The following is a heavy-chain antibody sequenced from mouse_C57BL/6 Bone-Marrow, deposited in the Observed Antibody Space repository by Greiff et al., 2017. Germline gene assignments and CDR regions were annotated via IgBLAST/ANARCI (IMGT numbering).Heavy chain of an antibody. Sequence: EVQLQQSGPELVKPGASVKISCKASGYTFTDYYMNWVKQSHGKSLEWIGDINPNNGGTSYNQKFKGKATLTVDKSSSTAYMELRSLTSEDSAVYYCASLYYGSSSYWYFDVWGTGTTVTVSS. CDR2: INPNNGGT. CDR3: ASLYYGSSSYWYFDV. D-gene: IGHD1-1*01. V-gene: IGHV1-26*01. CDR1: GYTFTDYY. J-gene: IGHJ1*03.